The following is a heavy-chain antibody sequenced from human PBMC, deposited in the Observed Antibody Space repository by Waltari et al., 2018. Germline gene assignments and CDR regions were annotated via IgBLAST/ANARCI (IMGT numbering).Heavy chain of an antibody. D-gene: IGHD3-3*01. J-gene: IGHJ4*02. Sequence: EVQLVESGGGLVQPGGSLRLPCVASGLSFSSYWMSWVRQAPGKGLEWVANIKQDGSEKYYVDSAKGRFTISRDNAKNSLYLQMNGLRAEDTAVYYCARNDFWTGYTYFLDHWGQGTVVTVSS. CDR3: ARNDFWTGYTYFLDH. CDR2: IKQDGSEK. CDR1: GLSFSSYW. V-gene: IGHV3-7*01.